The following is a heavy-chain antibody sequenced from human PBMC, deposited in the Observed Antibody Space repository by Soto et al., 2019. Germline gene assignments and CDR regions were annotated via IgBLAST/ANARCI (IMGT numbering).Heavy chain of an antibody. V-gene: IGHV2-5*02. D-gene: IGHD4-17*01. CDR2: IYWADDK. CDR1: VFSLTTSGVG. J-gene: IGHJ5*02. CDR3: AHRTTTVTWWFDP. Sequence: QITLKESGPALEKPTQTLTLTCTVSVFSLTTSGVGVGWIRQPPGKALEWLALIYWADDKRYSPSLKSRLTTTKDTTKKQVVLTMPNMAPADTAPYFFAHRTTTVTWWFDPWAQGTRVTVSS.